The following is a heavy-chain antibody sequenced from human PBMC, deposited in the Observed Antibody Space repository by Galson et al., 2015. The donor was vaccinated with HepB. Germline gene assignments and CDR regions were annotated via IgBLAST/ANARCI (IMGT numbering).Heavy chain of an antibody. D-gene: IGHD4-17*01. J-gene: IGHJ4*02. CDR1: GFTFSSYW. CDR2: ISTSGTYT. Sequence: SLRLSCAASGFTFSSYWMTWARQAPGKGLEWISYISTSGTYTNYADSVKGRFTISRDNAKNSLYLQMNSLRVEDTAVFYCARVATSDYGDHSHFDYWGQGTLVTVSS. CDR3: ARVATSDYGDHSHFDY. V-gene: IGHV3-48*03.